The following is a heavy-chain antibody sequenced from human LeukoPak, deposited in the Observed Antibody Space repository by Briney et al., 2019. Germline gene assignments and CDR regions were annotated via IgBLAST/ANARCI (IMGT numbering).Heavy chain of an antibody. CDR1: GDSISSGDYY. J-gene: IGHJ1*01. V-gene: IGHV4-61*02. Sequence: PSETLSLTCTVSGDSISSGDYYWSWIRQPAGKGLEWIGRIYTSGSTNYNPSLKSRVTISVDTSKNQFSLKLSSVTAADTAVYYCARGGYYESSGYYEYFQHWGQGTLVTVSS. CDR3: ARGGYYESSGYYEYFQH. D-gene: IGHD3-22*01. CDR2: IYTSGST.